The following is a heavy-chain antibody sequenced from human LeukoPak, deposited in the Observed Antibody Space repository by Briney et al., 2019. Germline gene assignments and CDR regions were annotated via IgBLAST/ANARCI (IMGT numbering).Heavy chain of an antibody. CDR2: ISAYNGNT. CDR1: GYTFTSYG. CDR3: ARDSDGSGSYPHHDY. D-gene: IGHD3-10*01. V-gene: IGHV1-18*01. Sequence: ASVKVSCKASGYTFTSYGISWVRQAPGQGLEWMGWISAYNGNTNYAQKLQGRVTMTTDTSTSTAYMELRSLRSDDTAVYYCARDSDGSGSYPHHDYWGQGTLVTVSS. J-gene: IGHJ4*02.